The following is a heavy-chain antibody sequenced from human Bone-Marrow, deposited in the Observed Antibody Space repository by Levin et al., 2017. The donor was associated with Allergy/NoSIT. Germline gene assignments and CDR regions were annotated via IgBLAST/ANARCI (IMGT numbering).Heavy chain of an antibody. V-gene: IGHV3-7*01. J-gene: IGHJ4*02. CDR2: INPDGSEK. D-gene: IGHD6-19*01. Sequence: GGSLRLSCAASGFTFSSCWMSWVRQAPGKGLEWVANINPDGSEKNYVESVKGRFTISRDNAKNSLYLQMNSLRVEDTAVYYCAKGGDSGWTGDYRGQGNLVTVSS. CDR1: GFTFSSCW. CDR3: AKGGDSGWTGDY.